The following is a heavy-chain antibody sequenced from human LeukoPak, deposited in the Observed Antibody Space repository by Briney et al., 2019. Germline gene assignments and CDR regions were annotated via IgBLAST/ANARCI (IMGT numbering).Heavy chain of an antibody. D-gene: IGHD5-18*01. J-gene: IGHJ3*02. V-gene: IGHV1-2*02. CDR1: GYTFTSYG. CDR2: INPNSGDT. CDR3: ARGMGYSYGHPQGAFDI. Sequence: ASVKVSCKASGYTFTSYGISWVRQAPGQGFEWMGWINPNSGDTNYAQKFQGRVTMTGDTSISTAYMELRSLRSEDTAVYYCARGMGYSYGHPQGAFDIWGQGTMVTVSS.